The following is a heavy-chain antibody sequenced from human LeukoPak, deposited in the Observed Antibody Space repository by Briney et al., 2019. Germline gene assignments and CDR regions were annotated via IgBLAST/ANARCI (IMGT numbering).Heavy chain of an antibody. V-gene: IGHV1-69*05. D-gene: IGHD3-3*01. CDR2: IIPIFGTA. Sequence: SVKVSCKASGGTFSSYAISWVRQAPGQGLEWMGRIIPIFGTANYAQKFQGRVTITTDESTSTAYMELSSLRSEDTAVYYCAEGFLGYYYMDVWGKGATVTVSS. J-gene: IGHJ6*03. CDR1: GGTFSSYA. CDR3: AEGFLGYYYMDV.